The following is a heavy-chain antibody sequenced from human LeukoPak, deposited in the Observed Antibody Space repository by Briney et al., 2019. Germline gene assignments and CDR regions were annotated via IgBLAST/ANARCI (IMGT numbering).Heavy chain of an antibody. V-gene: IGHV3-74*01. CDR3: ARVESGSCSSTRCRSIDY. CDR1: GFTFSNYW. J-gene: IGHJ4*02. CDR2: INTDGSTT. Sequence: PGVSLRLSCAASGFTFSNYWMHWVRQTPGKGLVWVSRINTDGSTTHYADSVKGRFTISRDNAKNTLYVQMNSLRVEDTAVYYCARVESGSCSSTRCRSIDYWGQGTLVTDSS. D-gene: IGHD2-2*01.